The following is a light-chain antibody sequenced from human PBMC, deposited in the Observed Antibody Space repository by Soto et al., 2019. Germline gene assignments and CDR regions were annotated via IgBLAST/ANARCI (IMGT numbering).Light chain of an antibody. V-gene: IGKV3-20*01. CDR2: GAS. J-gene: IGKJ4*01. CDR3: QQYGNSPLT. CDR1: QSVSSSY. Sequence: EIVWTQSPGTLSLSPGERATLSCRASQSVSSSYLAWYQQRPGQAPRLLIYGASNRATGIPDRFSGSGSGTDFTLTISRLEPEDFAVYFCQQYGNSPLTFGGGTKVDIK.